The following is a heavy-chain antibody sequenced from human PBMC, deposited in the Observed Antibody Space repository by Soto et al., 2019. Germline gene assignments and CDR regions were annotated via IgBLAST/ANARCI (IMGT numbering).Heavy chain of an antibody. Sequence: EVQLVQSGAEVKKPGESLKISCKGSGYSFTSYWIGWVRQMPGKGLEWMGIIYPGDSETRYSPSFQGQVTISADKSISTAYLQWSSLKATVTAMYYWAQLYSWNDDGVLDYWGQGPLVTVSS. V-gene: IGHV5-51*03. J-gene: IGHJ4*02. D-gene: IGHD1-1*01. CDR2: IYPGDSET. CDR1: GYSFTSYW. CDR3: AQLYSWNDDGVLDY.